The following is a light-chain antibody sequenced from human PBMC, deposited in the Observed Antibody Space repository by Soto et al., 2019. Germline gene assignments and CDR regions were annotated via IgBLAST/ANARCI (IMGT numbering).Light chain of an antibody. CDR1: QNVSSNY. CDR3: QQYGSSPRT. Sequence: IVLPPSPGPLSFSPEGGATPSCRTSQNVSSNYLAWYQQKPGQAPRLLIYGASSRATGIPDRFSGSGSGTDFTLTISSLEPEDFAVYYCQQYGSSPRTFGQGTKVDIK. J-gene: IGKJ1*01. CDR2: GAS. V-gene: IGKV3-20*01.